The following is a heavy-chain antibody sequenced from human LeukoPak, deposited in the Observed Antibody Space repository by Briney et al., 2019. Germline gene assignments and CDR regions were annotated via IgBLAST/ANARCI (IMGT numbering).Heavy chain of an antibody. Sequence: PSETLSLTCAVYGGSFSGYYWSWLRQPPGKGLEWIGEINHSGSTNYNPSLKSRITISVDTSKNQFSLKLISVTAADTAVYYCARVCRSPVKYDSSGYNDYWGQGTLVTVSS. CDR3: ARVCRSPVKYDSSGYNDY. V-gene: IGHV4-34*01. D-gene: IGHD3-22*01. CDR1: GGSFSGYY. J-gene: IGHJ4*02. CDR2: INHSGST.